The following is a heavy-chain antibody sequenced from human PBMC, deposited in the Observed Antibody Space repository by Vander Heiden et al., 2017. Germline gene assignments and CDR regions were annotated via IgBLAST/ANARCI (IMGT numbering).Heavy chain of an antibody. CDR1: GRSITSNW. J-gene: IGHJ4*02. Sequence: QVQLQESGPGLVKPSGTLSLPCAVSGRSITSNWWTWVRQPPGKGLEWIGEIFHTGNINYNPSLRSRTTISLDKSKNQFSLNVHSVTAADTAVYYCARNGYYSADDWGPGILVTVS. CDR2: IFHTGNI. V-gene: IGHV4-4*02. CDR3: ARNGYYSADD. D-gene: IGHD3-3*01.